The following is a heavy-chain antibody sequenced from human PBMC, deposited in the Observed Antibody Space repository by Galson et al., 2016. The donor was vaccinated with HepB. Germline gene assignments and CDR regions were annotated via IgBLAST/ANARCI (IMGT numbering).Heavy chain of an antibody. CDR1: GFSFRDYA. Sequence: SLRLSCAASGFSFRDYAMYWVRQAPGKGLEWVSTISGRGASTFYAASVKDADSVKGRFSVSRDNSNNTLFLQMNNLRAEDTGVYYCARGGLLRTTVAHQDYWGQGTLVTVSS. CDR2: ISGRGAST. D-gene: IGHD4-11*01. CDR3: ARGGLLRTTVAHQDY. V-gene: IGHV3-23*01. J-gene: IGHJ4*02.